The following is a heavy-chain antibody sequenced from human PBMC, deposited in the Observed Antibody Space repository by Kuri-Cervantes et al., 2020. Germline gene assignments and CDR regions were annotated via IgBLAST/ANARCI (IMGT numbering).Heavy chain of an antibody. D-gene: IGHD1-26*01. Sequence: ASVKVFCKASGYTFTSYYMHWVRQAPGQGLEWMGIINPSGGSTSYAKKFQGRVTMTRDTSTSTVYMELSSLRAEDTAVYYCATTGPSGSFLWGQGTLVTVSS. J-gene: IGHJ4*02. CDR1: GYTFTSYY. CDR3: ATTGPSGSFL. CDR2: INPSGGST. V-gene: IGHV1-46*03.